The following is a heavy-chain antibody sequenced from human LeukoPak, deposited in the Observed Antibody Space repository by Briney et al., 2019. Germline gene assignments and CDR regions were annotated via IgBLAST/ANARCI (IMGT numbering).Heavy chain of an antibody. CDR2: ISSSSSYI. V-gene: IGHV3-21*04. Sequence: KAGGSLRLSCAASGFTFSSYSMNWVRQAPGKGLEWVSSISSSSSYIYYADSVKGRFTISRDNSKNTLYLQVNSLRAEDTAVYYCAKEKALVVITYFDYWAREPWSPSPQ. D-gene: IGHD3-22*01. CDR1: GFTFSSYS. J-gene: IGHJ4*02. CDR3: AKEKALVVITYFDY.